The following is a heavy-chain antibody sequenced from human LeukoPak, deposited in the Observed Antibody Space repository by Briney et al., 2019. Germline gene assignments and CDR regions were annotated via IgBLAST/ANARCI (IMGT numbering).Heavy chain of an antibody. CDR3: ARHGIVGALDGFDI. CDR1: GGSISSYY. Sequence: SETLSLTCTVSGGSISSYYWSWIRQPPGKGLEWIGYIYYSGSTNYNPSLKSRVTISVDTSKNQFSLKLSSVTAADTAVYYCARHGIVGALDGFDIWGQGTMVTVSS. CDR2: IYYSGST. D-gene: IGHD1-26*01. J-gene: IGHJ3*02. V-gene: IGHV4-59*08.